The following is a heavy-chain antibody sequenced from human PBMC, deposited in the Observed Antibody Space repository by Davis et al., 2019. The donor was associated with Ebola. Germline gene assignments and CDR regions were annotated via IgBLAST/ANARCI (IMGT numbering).Heavy chain of an antibody. Sequence: SETLSLTCTVSGDSISSGSYYWSWIRQPAGKGLEWIGHIYTSGSTNYNPSLKSRVTISVDTSKNQFSLRLDSVTAADTAVYYCARLSTWNFDIQANWYFDLWGRGTLVTVSS. CDR3: ARLSTWNFDIQANWYFDL. D-gene: IGHD3-9*01. V-gene: IGHV4-61*09. CDR2: IYTSGST. CDR1: GDSISSGSYY. J-gene: IGHJ2*01.